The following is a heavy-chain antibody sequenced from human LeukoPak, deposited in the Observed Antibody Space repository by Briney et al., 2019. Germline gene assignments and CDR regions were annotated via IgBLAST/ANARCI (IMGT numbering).Heavy chain of an antibody. CDR2: ISGGGGST. Sequence: GGSLRLSCAASGFTFTSYSMNWVRQAPGKGLEWVSTISGGGGSTYYADSVKGRFTISRDNAKNTVYLEMNSLSVEDTTTYYCIRDFRSADLWGQGTLVTVSS. CDR1: GFTFTSYS. CDR3: IRDFRSADL. J-gene: IGHJ5*02. V-gene: IGHV3-23*01. D-gene: IGHD5-24*01.